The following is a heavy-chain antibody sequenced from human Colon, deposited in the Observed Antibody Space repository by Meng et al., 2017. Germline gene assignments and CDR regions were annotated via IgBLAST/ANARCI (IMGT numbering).Heavy chain of an antibody. V-gene: IGHV3-30*03. Sequence: GGSLRLSCAASGFTFGSFAMQWARQAPGKGLEWVAVVSYDGSAQDYADSVKGRFIISRDNSKNTLYLQMNSLRVEDTAIYYCARSYFDGSGRFDCWGQGKLVPSPQ. J-gene: IGHJ4*02. CDR2: VSYDGSAQ. D-gene: IGHD3-22*01. CDR1: GFTFGSFA. CDR3: ARSYFDGSGRFDC.